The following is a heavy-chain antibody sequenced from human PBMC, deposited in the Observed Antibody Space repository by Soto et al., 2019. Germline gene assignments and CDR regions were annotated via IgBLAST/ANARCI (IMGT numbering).Heavy chain of an antibody. CDR1: GGSISSSSYY. Sequence: PSETLSLTCTVSGGSISSSSYYWGWIRQPPGKGLEWIGSIYYSGSTYYNPSLKSRVTISVDTSKNQFSLKLGSVTAADTAVYYCARQEFTIFGVVIPHYYYYMDVWGKGTTVTVSS. V-gene: IGHV4-39*01. D-gene: IGHD3-3*01. J-gene: IGHJ6*03. CDR2: IYYSGST. CDR3: ARQEFTIFGVVIPHYYYYMDV.